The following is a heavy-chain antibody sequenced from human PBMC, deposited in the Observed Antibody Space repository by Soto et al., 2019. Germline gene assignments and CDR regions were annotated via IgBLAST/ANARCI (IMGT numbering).Heavy chain of an antibody. D-gene: IGHD3-16*01. CDR1: GFIFADYG. J-gene: IGHJ4*02. V-gene: IGHV3-49*04. CDR3: NRDRMGLIRAHYFDY. CDR2: IRGNAYGGTT. Sequence: EVQVVESGGGLVEPGRSLRLSCATSGFIFADYGINWVRQAPGKGLEWLGFIRGNAYGGTTEYAASVKGRFAISRDDSKGIAYLQMNSLKTEDTAVYYCNRDRMGLIRAHYFDYWGQGALVTVSS.